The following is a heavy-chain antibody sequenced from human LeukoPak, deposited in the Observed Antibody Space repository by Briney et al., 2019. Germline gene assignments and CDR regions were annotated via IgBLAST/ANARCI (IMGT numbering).Heavy chain of an antibody. CDR2: ISGSGGST. CDR3: AKDRDDFWSGYFDY. J-gene: IGHJ4*02. V-gene: IGHV3-23*01. D-gene: IGHD3-3*01. CDR1: GFTFSSYA. Sequence: GGSLRLSCAASGFTFSSYAMSWVRQAPGKGLEWVSAISGSGGSTYYADSVKGRFTISKDNSKNTLYLQMNSLRAEDTAVYYCAKDRDDFWSGYFDYWGQGTLVTVSS.